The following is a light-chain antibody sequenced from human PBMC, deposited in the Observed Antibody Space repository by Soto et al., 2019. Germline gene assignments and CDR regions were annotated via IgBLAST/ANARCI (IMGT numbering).Light chain of an antibody. CDR2: DAS. V-gene: IGKV3-11*01. CDR3: QQRSNWPPLT. CDR1: QSISIS. Sequence: VLTQSPATLSLSPRERATLSCRASQSISISLAWYQHKPGQAPRLLIYDASNRATGIPARFSGSGSGTDFTLTISSLEPEDFAVYYCQQRSNWPPLTFGGGTKVEIK. J-gene: IGKJ4*01.